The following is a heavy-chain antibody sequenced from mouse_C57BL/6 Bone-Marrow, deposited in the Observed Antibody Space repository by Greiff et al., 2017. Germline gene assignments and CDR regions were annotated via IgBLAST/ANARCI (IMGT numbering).Heavy chain of an antibody. CDR2: IDPSDSYT. Sequence: QVQLQQPGAELVRPGTSVKLSCKASGYTFTSYWMHWVKQRPGQGLEWIGVIDPSDSYTNYNQKFKGKATLTVDTSSSTAYMQLSSLPSEDSAVXYCARSYYYGSSWIYWGQGTTLTVAS. V-gene: IGHV1-59*01. CDR1: GYTFTSYW. CDR3: ARSYYYGSSWIY. D-gene: IGHD1-1*01. J-gene: IGHJ2*01.